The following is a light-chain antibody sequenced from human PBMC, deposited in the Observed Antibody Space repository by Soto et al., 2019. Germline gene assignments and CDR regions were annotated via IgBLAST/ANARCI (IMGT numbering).Light chain of an antibody. CDR3: GSYTGSSTLV. CDR1: SSDVGGYDY. J-gene: IGLJ1*01. Sequence: QSALTQPASVSGSPGQSITISCTGTSSDVGGYDYVSWYQQLPGKAPKLLIYDVNNRPSGVSHRCSGSKSGNTASLTISGLQAEDEAAYYCGSYTGSSTLVFGTGTKVTVL. V-gene: IGLV2-14*01. CDR2: DVN.